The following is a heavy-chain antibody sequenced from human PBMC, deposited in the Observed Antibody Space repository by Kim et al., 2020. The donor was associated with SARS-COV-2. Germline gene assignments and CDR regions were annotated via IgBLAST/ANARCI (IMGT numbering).Heavy chain of an antibody. CDR3: ARDRAYYYFDN. CDR1: GFTFSNYA. CDR2: IYSGAGTT. V-gene: IGHV3-23*03. D-gene: IGHD1-26*01. J-gene: IGHJ4*01. Sequence: GGSLRLSCAASGFTFSNYAMRWVRQAPGKGLEWVSVIYSGAGTTPYADSVKGRFTTSRDISKSTLYLQMNSLRAEDPAVYYCARDRAYYYFDNW.